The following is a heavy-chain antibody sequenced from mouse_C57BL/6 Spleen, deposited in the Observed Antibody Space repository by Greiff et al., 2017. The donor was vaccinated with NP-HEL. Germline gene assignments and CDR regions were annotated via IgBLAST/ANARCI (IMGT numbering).Heavy chain of an antibody. D-gene: IGHD1-3*01. J-gene: IGHJ2*01. CDR2: IDPSDSYT. CDR1: GYTFTSYW. V-gene: IGHV1-50*01. CDR3: ARSGSKGRYYFDY. Sequence: QVQLQQPGAELVKPGASVKLSCKASGYTFTSYWMQWVKQRPGQGLEWIGEIDPSDSYTNYNQKFKGKATLTVDTSSSTAYMQLSSLTSEDSAVYYCARSGSKGRYYFDYWGQGTTLTVSS.